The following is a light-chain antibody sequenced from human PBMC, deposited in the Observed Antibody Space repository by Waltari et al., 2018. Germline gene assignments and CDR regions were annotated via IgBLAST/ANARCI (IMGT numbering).Light chain of an antibody. V-gene: IGKV4-1*01. CDR3: QQYYSSPCT. CDR1: PSILPSSYSKTL. J-gene: IGKJ2*02. Sequence: DIVMAQSPDSLAVSLGERATTSCKSSPSILPSSYSKTLVAWYQQKPGQPPKLLIYWTSTRESGVPDRFTGSGSGTDFTLTISALQAEDVAVYYCQQYYSSPCTFGQGTKLEIK. CDR2: WTS.